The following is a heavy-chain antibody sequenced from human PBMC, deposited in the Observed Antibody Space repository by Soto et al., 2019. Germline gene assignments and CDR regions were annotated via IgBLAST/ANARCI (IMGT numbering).Heavy chain of an antibody. J-gene: IGHJ4*02. Sequence: VQLVESGGGVVQPGRSLRLSCAASGFTFSDYAMHWVRQAPGKGLEWVAVVSHDGRNTHYADAVRARLTISRDSSKNRVFLEMTRLRAADTAVFYCAMGSRQWLVTSYFNYWGQGALVTVSS. CDR1: GFTFSDYA. CDR2: VSHDGRNT. V-gene: IGHV3-30*03. CDR3: AMGSRQWLVTSYFNY. D-gene: IGHD6-19*01.